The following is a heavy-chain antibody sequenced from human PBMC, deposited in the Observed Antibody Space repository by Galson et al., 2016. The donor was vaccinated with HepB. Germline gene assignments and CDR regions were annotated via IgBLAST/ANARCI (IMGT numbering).Heavy chain of an antibody. D-gene: IGHD4-17*01. CDR1: GGSVSRINHF. V-gene: IGHV4-61*01. CDR3: ARYSTYGDYGYFDY. J-gene: IGHJ4*02. Sequence: SETLSLTCTVSGGSVSRINHFWTWIRQPPGKGLEWIGYIYNSGSTNYNSSLRSRVTISVDKSKNQFSLKLNSVTAADTAVYYCARYSTYGDYGYFDYWGQGTLVTVSS. CDR2: IYNSGST.